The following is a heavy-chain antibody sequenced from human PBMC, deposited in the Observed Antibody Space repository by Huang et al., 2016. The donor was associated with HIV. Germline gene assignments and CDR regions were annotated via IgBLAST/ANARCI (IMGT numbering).Heavy chain of an antibody. CDR3: ATVDYYDTSGPQRGYFDN. Sequence: QVQLVQSGAEVKTPGSSVKVSCKASGGSFRTFAIGWVRQAPGQGLEWMGGVSPTLGTANYAKKFQGRVTIIADESTSTAYMELSSLRSEDTAVEYWATVDYYDTSGPQRGYFDNWGQGTLVTVSS. V-gene: IGHV1-69*01. CDR1: GGSFRTFA. D-gene: IGHD3-22*01. J-gene: IGHJ4*02. CDR2: VSPTLGTA.